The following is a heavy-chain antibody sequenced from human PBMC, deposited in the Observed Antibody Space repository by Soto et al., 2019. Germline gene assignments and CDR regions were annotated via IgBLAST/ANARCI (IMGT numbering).Heavy chain of an antibody. Sequence: SDTLSLTCTVSGGSISSSSYYWGWIRQPPGKGLEWIGSIYYSGSTYYNPSLKSRVTISVDTSKNQFSLKLSSVTAADTAVYYCARGGSGWYGYYYYGMAVWGKGTTVTVS. V-gene: IGHV4-39*01. J-gene: IGHJ6*04. CDR2: IYYSGST. D-gene: IGHD6-19*01. CDR3: ARGGSGWYGYYYYGMAV. CDR1: GGSISSSSYY.